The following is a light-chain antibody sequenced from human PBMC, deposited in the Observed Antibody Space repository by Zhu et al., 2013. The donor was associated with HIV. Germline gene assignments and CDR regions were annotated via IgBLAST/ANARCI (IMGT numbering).Light chain of an antibody. CDR3: LQYNSYPWT. J-gene: IGKJ1*01. CDR1: QDIRNH. V-gene: IGKV1-17*01. Sequence: DIQMTQSPSSLSASVGDRVTITCRASQDIRNHLGWYQQKPGKAPRRLIYLASTLQSGVPSRFSGSGSGTEFTLTISSLQPDDFATYYCLQYNSYPWTFGQGTKVEIK. CDR2: LAS.